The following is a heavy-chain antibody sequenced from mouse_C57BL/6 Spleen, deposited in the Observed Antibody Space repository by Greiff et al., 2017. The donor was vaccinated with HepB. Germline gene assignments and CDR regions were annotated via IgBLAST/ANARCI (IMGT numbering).Heavy chain of an antibody. CDR2: ISDGGSYT. CDR3: AREYAMDY. J-gene: IGHJ4*01. Sequence: EVKLVESGGGLVKPGGSLKLSCAASGFTFSSYAMSWVRQTPEKRLEWVATISDGGSYTYYPDNVKGRFTISRDNAKNNLYLQMSHLKSEDTAMYYCAREYAMDYWGQGTSVTVSS. CDR1: GFTFSSYA. V-gene: IGHV5-4*01.